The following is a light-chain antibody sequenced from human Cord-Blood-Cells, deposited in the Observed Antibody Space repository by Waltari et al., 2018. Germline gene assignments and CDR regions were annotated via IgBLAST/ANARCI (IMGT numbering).Light chain of an antibody. CDR3: QSADSSGTWV. CDR2: KDS. Sequence: SYELPQPPSVSVSPGQTARITCPGDALPKQYPYWYQQKPGQAPVLVIYKDSERPSGIPERFSGSSSGTTVTLTISGVQAEDEADYYCQSADSSGTWVFGGGTKLTVL. CDR1: ALPKQY. J-gene: IGLJ3*02. V-gene: IGLV3-25*02.